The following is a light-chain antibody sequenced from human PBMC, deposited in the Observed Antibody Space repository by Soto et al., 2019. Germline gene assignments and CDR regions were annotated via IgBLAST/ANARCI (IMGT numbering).Light chain of an antibody. CDR1: QSVSIL. J-gene: IGKJ1*01. CDR2: GAS. CDR3: QQYGTSPPT. Sequence: EIVMTQSPATLSVSPGETATLSCRASQSVSILLAWYQQKPGQAPRLLIYGASNRATGIPDRFRGFGSGTDFSLTISRLEPEDFAVYVCQQYGTSPPTFGQGTKVDI. V-gene: IGKV3-20*01.